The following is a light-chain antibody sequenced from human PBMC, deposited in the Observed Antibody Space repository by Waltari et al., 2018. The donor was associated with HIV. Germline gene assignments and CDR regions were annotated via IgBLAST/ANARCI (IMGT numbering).Light chain of an antibody. CDR2: DDD. CDR3: GTWDTNLSVAL. Sequence: QSVLTQPPSVSAAPGQKVTISCSGSSSNIGNRYVSWYQQTPGTAPKLLIYDDDKRPSGIPGRFSGSKSGTSATLGITGLQTGDEADYYCGTWDTNLSVALFGGGTKLTVL. J-gene: IGLJ2*01. CDR1: SSNIGNRY. V-gene: IGLV1-51*01.